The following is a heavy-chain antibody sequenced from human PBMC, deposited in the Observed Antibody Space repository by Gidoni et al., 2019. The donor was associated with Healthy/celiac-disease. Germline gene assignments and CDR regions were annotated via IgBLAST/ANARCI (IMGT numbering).Heavy chain of an antibody. CDR1: GYTFTGYY. V-gene: IGHV1-2*02. Sequence: QVQLVQSGAEVKKPGASVKVSCQASGYTFTGYYMHWVRQAPGQGVEWMGWINPNSGGTNYGQKFQGRGTMTRDTSISTAYMELSRLRSDDTAVYYCARDESITGTEGFDPWGQGTLVTVSS. D-gene: IGHD1-20*01. J-gene: IGHJ5*02. CDR2: INPNSGGT. CDR3: ARDESITGTEGFDP.